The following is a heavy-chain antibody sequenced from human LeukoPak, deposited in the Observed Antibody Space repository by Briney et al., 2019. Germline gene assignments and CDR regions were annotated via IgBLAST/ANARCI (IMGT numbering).Heavy chain of an antibody. J-gene: IGHJ4*02. CDR1: GGSISSGGYY. Sequence: SSETLSLTCTVSGGSISSGGYYWSWIRQHPGKGLEGIGYIYYSGSTYYNPSLKSRVTISVDTSKNQFSLKLSSVTAAVTAVYYCARGDLRKRRTGYFDYWGQGTLVTVSS. CDR2: IYYSGST. CDR3: ARGDLRKRRTGYFDY. D-gene: IGHD6-25*01. V-gene: IGHV4-31*03.